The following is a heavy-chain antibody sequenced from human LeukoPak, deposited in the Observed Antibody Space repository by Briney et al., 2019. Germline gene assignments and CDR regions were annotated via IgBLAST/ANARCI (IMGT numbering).Heavy chain of an antibody. V-gene: IGHV3-74*01. CDR1: GFTFSSYW. D-gene: IGHD3/OR15-3a*01. Sequence: GGSLRLSCEASGFTFSSYWMHWVRQAPGKGLVWVSRIKGGGSSSNYADSVKGRFTISRDNAKNTVYPQMNSLTAEDTAVYYCARGAWTAYYLDSWGQGTLVTVSS. CDR3: ARGAWTAYYLDS. J-gene: IGHJ4*02. CDR2: IKGGGSSS.